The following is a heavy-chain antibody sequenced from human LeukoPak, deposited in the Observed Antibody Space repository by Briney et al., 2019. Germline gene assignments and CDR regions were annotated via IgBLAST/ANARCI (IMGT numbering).Heavy chain of an antibody. V-gene: IGHV5-51*01. D-gene: IGHD3-22*01. Sequence: GESLKISCKGSGYSFTSYWIGWVRQMPGKGLEWMGIIYPGDSDTRYSPSFQGQVTISADKSISTAYLQWSSLKASDTAMYYCARRTYYYDSSGSTRQPRDAFDIWGQGTMVTVSS. CDR3: ARRTYYYDSSGSTRQPRDAFDI. CDR1: GYSFTSYW. CDR2: IYPGDSDT. J-gene: IGHJ3*02.